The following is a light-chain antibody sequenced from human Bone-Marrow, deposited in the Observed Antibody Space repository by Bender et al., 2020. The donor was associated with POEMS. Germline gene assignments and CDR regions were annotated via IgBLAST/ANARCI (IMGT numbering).Light chain of an antibody. CDR1: SSDGGNYNR. CDR2: EVT. V-gene: IGLV2-23*02. CDR3: CSYAGSNTLM. Sequence: QSALTQPASVSGSPGQSISISCTGSSSDGGNYNRVSWYQQHPGKAPKLIIHEVTKRPSGVSDRFSGYKSGNTASLTISGLQAEDEADYHCCSYAGSNTLMFGGGTKLTVL. J-gene: IGLJ3*02.